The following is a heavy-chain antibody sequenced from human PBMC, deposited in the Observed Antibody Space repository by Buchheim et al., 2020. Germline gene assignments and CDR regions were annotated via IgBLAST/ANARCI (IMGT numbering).Heavy chain of an antibody. V-gene: IGHV1-69*06. CDR2: IIPVFGTP. Sequence: QLVQSGAEVKRPGSSVKVSCRASGGTFSSAVIGWVRHAPGHGLEWMGGIIPVFGTPNYAQKFQGRLSIAADRSTSTAYMELSSLTSDDTAVYFCARGDDLWGRGTL. CDR1: GGTFSSAV. J-gene: IGHJ2*01. CDR3: ARGDDL. D-gene: IGHD3-16*01.